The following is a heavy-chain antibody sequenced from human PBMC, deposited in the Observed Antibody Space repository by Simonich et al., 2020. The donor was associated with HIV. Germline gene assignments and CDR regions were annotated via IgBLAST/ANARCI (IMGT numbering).Heavy chain of an antibody. D-gene: IGHD6-13*01. CDR3: AKAFSSSWYGDAFDI. CDR1: GFTFDDYA. J-gene: IGHJ3*02. Sequence: EVQLVESGGGLVQPGRSLRLSCAASGFTFDDYAMHGVRQAPWKGLEGVSGISWISVSIGYADSVKGRFTISRDNAKNSLYLQMNSLRAEDTALYYCAKAFSSSWYGDAFDIWGQGTMVTVSS. CDR2: ISWISVSI. V-gene: IGHV3-9*01.